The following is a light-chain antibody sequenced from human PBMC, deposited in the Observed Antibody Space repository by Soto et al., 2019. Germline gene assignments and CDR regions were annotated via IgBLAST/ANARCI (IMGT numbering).Light chain of an antibody. CDR3: GTWDSSLSAVV. V-gene: IGLV1-51*01. J-gene: IGLJ2*01. CDR1: SSNIGSNH. CDR2: DNQ. Sequence: QSVLTQPPSVSAAPGQKVTISCSGSSSNIGSNHVAWYQHLPGTTPKLLIYDNQKRPSGIPDRFSGSKSATSATLGITGLQPGDEADYYCGTWDSSLSAVVFGGGTKVTVL.